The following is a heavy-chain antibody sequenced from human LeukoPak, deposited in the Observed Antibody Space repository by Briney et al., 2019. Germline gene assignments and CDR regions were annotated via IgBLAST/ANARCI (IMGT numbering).Heavy chain of an antibody. CDR3: ARVVPAALYYYGMDV. Sequence: ASVKVSCKASGYTFTSYGISWVRQAPGQGLEWMGWISAYNGNTNYAQKLQGRVTMTTDTSTSTAYMELRSLRSDDTAVYYCARVVPAALYYYGMDVWGQGTTVTVSS. V-gene: IGHV1-18*01. D-gene: IGHD2-2*01. CDR2: ISAYNGNT. CDR1: GYTFTSYG. J-gene: IGHJ6*02.